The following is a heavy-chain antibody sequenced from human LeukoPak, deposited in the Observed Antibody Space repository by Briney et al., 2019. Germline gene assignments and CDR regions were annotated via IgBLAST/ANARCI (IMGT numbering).Heavy chain of an antibody. Sequence: PGGSLRLSCAASGFTFSSYAMSWVRQAAGKALEWVSANNGSGGSTYYADSVKGRFTISRDNSKNTLYLQMNSLRAEDTAVYYCAKDMGGYDFDYYYYYGMDVWGQGTTVTVSS. CDR1: GFTFSSYA. D-gene: IGHD5-12*01. J-gene: IGHJ6*02. CDR3: AKDMGGYDFDYYYYYGMDV. V-gene: IGHV3-23*01. CDR2: NNGSGGST.